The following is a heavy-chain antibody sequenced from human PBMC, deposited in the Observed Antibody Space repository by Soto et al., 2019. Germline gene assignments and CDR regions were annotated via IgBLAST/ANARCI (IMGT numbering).Heavy chain of an antibody. CDR2: INAGNGNT. V-gene: IGHV1-3*01. J-gene: IGHJ4*02. CDR3: ARSRTISLPFDY. Sequence: ASVKVSCKASGYTFTSYAMHWVRQAPGQRREWMGWINAGNGNTKYSQKFQGRVTITRATSASTAYMELSSLRSEDTAVYYCARSRTISLPFDYWGQGTLVTVSS. CDR1: GYTFTSYA. D-gene: IGHD3-3*01.